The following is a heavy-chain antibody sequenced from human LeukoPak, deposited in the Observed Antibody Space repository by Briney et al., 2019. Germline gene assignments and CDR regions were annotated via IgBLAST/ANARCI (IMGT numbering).Heavy chain of an antibody. D-gene: IGHD5-24*01. V-gene: IGHV1-69*05. CDR3: ARGRDGYNSWDYYYMDV. CDR2: IIPIFGTA. CDR1: GGTFSSYA. J-gene: IGHJ6*03. Sequence: GASVKVSCKASGGTFSSYAISWVRQAPGQGLEWMGGIIPIFGTANYAQKFQGRVTITTDESTSTAYMELSSLRSEDTAVYYCARGRDGYNSWDYYYMDVWGKGTTVTVSS.